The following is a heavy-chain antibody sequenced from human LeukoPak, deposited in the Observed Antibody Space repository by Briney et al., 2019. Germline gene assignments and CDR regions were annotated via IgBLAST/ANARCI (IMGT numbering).Heavy chain of an antibody. V-gene: IGHV3-43D*03. Sequence: GGSLRLSCAASGFTFDDYAMHWVRQAPGKGLEWVSLISWDGGSTYYADSVKGRFTISRDNSKNSLYLQMNSLRAEDTALYYCAKGYYYDSNDAFDIWGQGTMVTVSS. CDR3: AKGYYYDSNDAFDI. CDR1: GFTFDDYA. CDR2: ISWDGGST. J-gene: IGHJ3*02. D-gene: IGHD3-22*01.